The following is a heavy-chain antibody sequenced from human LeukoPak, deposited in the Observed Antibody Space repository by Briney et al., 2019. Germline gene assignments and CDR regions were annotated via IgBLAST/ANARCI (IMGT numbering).Heavy chain of an antibody. CDR3: ARGIGSTVFFDY. D-gene: IGHD4-17*01. J-gene: IGHJ4*02. V-gene: IGHV3-23*01. CDR2: ISGSGGDT. CDR1: GFTFSNYA. Sequence: GGSLRLSCAASGFTFSNYAMNWVGQAPGKGLEWVSAISGSGGDTYYADSVKGRFTISRDNSKNTLYLQMDSLRAEDTAVYYCARGIGSTVFFDYWGQGTLVTVSS.